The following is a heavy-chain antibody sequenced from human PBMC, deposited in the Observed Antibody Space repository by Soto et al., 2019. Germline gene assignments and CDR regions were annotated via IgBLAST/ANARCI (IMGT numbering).Heavy chain of an antibody. V-gene: IGHV4-59*08. CDR3: ARLREVEQVVFPYYYYYMDV. CDR2: IYNSGSA. CDR1: GGSISTYY. J-gene: IGHJ6*03. Sequence: QVQLQESGPGLVKPSETLSLTCAVSGGSISTYYWSWIRQPPGRGLEWIGNIYNSGSANYNPSLKSRVAISIDTSKNQFYLQLSSVTAADTAVYYCARLREVEQVVFPYYYYYMDVWGKGTTVTVSS. D-gene: IGHD1-26*01.